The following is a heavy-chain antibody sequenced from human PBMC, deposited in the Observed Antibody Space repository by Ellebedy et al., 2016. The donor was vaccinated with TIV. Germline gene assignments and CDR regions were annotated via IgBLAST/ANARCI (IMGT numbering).Heavy chain of an antibody. J-gene: IGHJ5*02. CDR2: INHRGST. CDR3: ASKKDYYASGSANWFDP. Sequence: MPGGSLRLSCAVYGGSFSNYYWNWIRQPPGKGLEWIGEINHRGSTNYNPSLKSRVTISLDTSKNQFSLKLSSVTAADTAVYYCASKKDYYASGSANWFDPWGQGTLVTVSS. V-gene: IGHV4-34*01. CDR1: GGSFSNYY. D-gene: IGHD3-10*01.